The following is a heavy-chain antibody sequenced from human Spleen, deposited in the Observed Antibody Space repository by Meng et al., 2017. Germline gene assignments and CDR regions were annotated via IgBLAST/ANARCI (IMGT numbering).Heavy chain of an antibody. J-gene: IGHJ4*02. CDR3: AKEIRPNDY. CDR2: ISGDST. D-gene: IGHD3-16*01. V-gene: IGHV3-23*01. CDR1: GFSFSSYA. Sequence: GESLKISCAASGFSFSSYAMSWVRHAPGKGLEWVSSISGDSTYYADSGKGRFTISRDNSKNTLYLQMNNLRAQDTAIYYCAKEIRPNDYWGQGTLVTVSS.